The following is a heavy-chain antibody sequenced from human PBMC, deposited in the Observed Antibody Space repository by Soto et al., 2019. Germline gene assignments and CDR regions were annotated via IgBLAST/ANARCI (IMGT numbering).Heavy chain of an antibody. CDR3: AKTRGAMIYAITVYGMDV. CDR1: GFSFSSFT. Sequence: EVQVLESGGGFIHPGGSLRLSCAASGFSFSSFTMNWVRQAPGKGLERVSIISGSADSTFYADSVKGRFTISRDNSKSTLYLQINSLRAEDTAVYYCAKTRGAMIYAITVYGMDVWGQGTTVTVSS. V-gene: IGHV3-23*01. J-gene: IGHJ6*02. CDR2: ISGSADST. D-gene: IGHD2-8*01.